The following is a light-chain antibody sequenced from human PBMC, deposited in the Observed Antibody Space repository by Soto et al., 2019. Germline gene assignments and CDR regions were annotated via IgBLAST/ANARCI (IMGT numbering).Light chain of an antibody. CDR2: DAS. CDR3: QQRSNWPPYT. CDR1: QSVNSN. J-gene: IGKJ2*01. V-gene: IGKV3-11*01. Sequence: EIVLTQSTATLSLSPGERATLSCRASQSVNSNLAWYQQKPGQAPRLLIFDASIRATGIPARFSGSGSGTDFTLTISSLEPEDFAVYYCQQRSNWPPYTFGQGTKLEIK.